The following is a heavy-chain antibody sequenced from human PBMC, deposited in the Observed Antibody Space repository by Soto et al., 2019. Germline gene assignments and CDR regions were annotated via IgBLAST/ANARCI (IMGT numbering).Heavy chain of an antibody. V-gene: IGHV4-34*01. D-gene: IGHD1-26*01. CDR2: INHSGST. CDR1: GGSFSGYY. Sequence: SETLSLTCAVYGGSFSGYYWSWIRQPPGKGLEWIGEINHSGSTNYNPSLKSRVTMSRDNAQNTVYLQMNSLRAEDTAVYYCARDVELQSFEYWGQGILVTVSS. CDR3: ARDVELQSFEY. J-gene: IGHJ4*02.